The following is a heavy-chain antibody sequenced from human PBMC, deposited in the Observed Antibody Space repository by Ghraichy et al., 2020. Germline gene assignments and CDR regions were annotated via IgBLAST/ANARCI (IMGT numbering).Heavy chain of an antibody. J-gene: IGHJ6*02. CDR2: ISSGSTYI. V-gene: IGHV3-21*01. CDR1: GFTFSRYS. CDR3: ARDERISASGGLAYFYYGMDV. D-gene: IGHD3-10*01. Sequence: GGSLRLSCAASGFTFSRYSMNWVRQAPGKGLEWVSSISSGSTYIYYADSLKGRFTISRDNANNSLYLQMNSLRAEDTAVYYCARDERISASGGLAYFYYGMDVWGQGTTVTVSS.